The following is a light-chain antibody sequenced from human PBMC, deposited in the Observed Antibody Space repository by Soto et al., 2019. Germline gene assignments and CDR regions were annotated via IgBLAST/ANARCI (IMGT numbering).Light chain of an antibody. J-gene: IGLJ2*01. CDR3: CSYAGSNTLV. Sequence: QSVLTQARSVSGSPGQSVTISCTGTSSDVGGYNYVSWYQQHPGKAPKPMIYDVSERPSGVPDRFSGSKSGNTASLTISGLQAEDEADYYCCSYAGSNTLVFGGGTKLTVL. V-gene: IGLV2-11*01. CDR2: DVS. CDR1: SSDVGGYNY.